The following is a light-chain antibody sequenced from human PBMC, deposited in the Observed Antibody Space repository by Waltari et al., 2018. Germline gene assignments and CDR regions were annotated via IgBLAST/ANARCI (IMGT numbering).Light chain of an antibody. J-gene: IGLJ2*01. V-gene: IGLV6-57*03. CDR2: EDN. CDR1: SGSIASNY. CDR3: QSYDSSNQNVV. Sequence: NFMLTQPHSVSESPGKTVTISCTRSSGSIASNYVPWYQQRPGSAPTPVIYEDNQRLSGVPDRFSGSIDSSSNSASLTISGLKTEDEADYYCQSYDSSNQNVVFGGGTKLTVL.